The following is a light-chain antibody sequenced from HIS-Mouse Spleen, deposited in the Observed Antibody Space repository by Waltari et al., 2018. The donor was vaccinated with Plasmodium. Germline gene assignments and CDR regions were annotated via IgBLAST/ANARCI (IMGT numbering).Light chain of an antibody. CDR1: QSVSSN. V-gene: IGKV3-15*01. Sequence: EIVMTQSPATLSVSPGESATLSCRASQSVSSNLAWYQQKPVQAPVLLIYGASTRATGIPARFSGSGSGTEFTLTISSLQSEDFAVYYCQQYNNWSFTFGPGTKVDIK. CDR2: GAS. J-gene: IGKJ3*01. CDR3: QQYNNWSFT.